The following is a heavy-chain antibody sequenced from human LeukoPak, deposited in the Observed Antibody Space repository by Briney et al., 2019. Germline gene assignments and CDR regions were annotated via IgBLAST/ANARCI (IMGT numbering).Heavy chain of an antibody. J-gene: IGHJ4*02. V-gene: IGHV3-53*01. CDR2: MYSGGST. D-gene: IGHD6-19*01. Sequence: PGGSLRLSCVASGFTVKNTYVSWVRQDPGKGLEWLSVMYSGGSTYYPDSVKGRFTISRDISKNTLYLQMNSLRVEDTAVYYCARDHVSSGWYVGFDLWGQGTLVTVSS. CDR1: GFTVKNTY. CDR3: ARDHVSSGWYVGFDL.